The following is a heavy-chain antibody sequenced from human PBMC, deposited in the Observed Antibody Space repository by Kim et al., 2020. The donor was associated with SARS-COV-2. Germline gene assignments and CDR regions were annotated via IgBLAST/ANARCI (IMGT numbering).Heavy chain of an antibody. CDR3: ASHTQGYYDSSGYSY. V-gene: IGHV4-31*02. J-gene: IGHJ4*02. Sequence: PSLKSRVTISVDTSKNQFSLKLSSVTAADTAVYYCASHTQGYYDSSGYSYWGQGTLVTVSS. D-gene: IGHD3-22*01.